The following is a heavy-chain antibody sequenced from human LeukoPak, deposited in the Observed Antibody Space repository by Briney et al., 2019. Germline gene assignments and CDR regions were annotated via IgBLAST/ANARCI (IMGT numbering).Heavy chain of an antibody. V-gene: IGHV3-30-3*01. D-gene: IGHD6-19*01. J-gene: IGHJ4*02. CDR1: GFTFSSYA. CDR3: ARVPGTAMTGGFDY. Sequence: GRSLRLSCAASGFTFSSYAMHWVRQAPGKGLEWVAVISYDGSNKYYADSVKGRFTISRDNSKNTLYLQVNSLRAEDTAVYYCARVPGTAMTGGFDYWGQGTLVTVSS. CDR2: ISYDGSNK.